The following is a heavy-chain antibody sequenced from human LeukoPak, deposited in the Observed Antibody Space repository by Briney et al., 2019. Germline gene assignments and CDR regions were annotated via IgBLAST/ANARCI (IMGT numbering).Heavy chain of an antibody. Sequence: GGSLRLSCAASGFIFSNYAMSWVRQAPGKGLEWVSYISSSSSTIYYADSVKGRFTISRDNAKNSLYLQMNSLRAEDTAVYYCARERVGAVGNWGQGTLVTVSS. CDR3: ARERVGAVGN. CDR2: ISSSSSTI. D-gene: IGHD1-26*01. V-gene: IGHV3-48*01. J-gene: IGHJ4*02. CDR1: GFIFSNYA.